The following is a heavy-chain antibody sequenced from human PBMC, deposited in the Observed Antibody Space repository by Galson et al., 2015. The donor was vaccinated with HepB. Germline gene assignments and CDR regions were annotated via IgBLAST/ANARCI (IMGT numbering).Heavy chain of an antibody. V-gene: IGHV1-2*06. Sequence: SVKVSCKASGYTFTGYYMHWVRQAPGQGLEWMGRINPNSGGTNYAQKFQGRVTMTRDTSISTAYMELSRLRSDDTAVYYCARAGDNGVYYYYYGMDVWGQGTTVTVSS. CDR1: GYTFTGYY. CDR2: INPNSGGT. CDR3: ARAGDNGVYYYYYGMDV. D-gene: IGHD7-27*01. J-gene: IGHJ6*02.